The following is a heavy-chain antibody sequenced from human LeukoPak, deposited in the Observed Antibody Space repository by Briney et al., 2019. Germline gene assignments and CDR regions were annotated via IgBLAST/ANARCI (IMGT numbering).Heavy chain of an antibody. CDR1: GFTFSSYS. Sequence: GGSLRLSCAASGFTFSSYSMNWVRQAPGKGLEWVSYISSSSSTIYYADSVKGRFTISRDNSKNTLYLQMNSLRAEDTAVYYCAKWRGWYDYWGQGTLVTVSS. CDR2: ISSSSSTI. D-gene: IGHD6-19*01. J-gene: IGHJ4*02. V-gene: IGHV3-48*01. CDR3: AKWRGWYDY.